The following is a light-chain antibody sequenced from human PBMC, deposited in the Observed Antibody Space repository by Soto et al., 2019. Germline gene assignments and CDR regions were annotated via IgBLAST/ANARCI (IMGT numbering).Light chain of an antibody. CDR1: QRVXYNPENKNY. J-gene: IGKJ4*02. Sequence: DIVMTQSPDSLAVTLGERATLHCKSRQRVXYNPENKNYLAWYQHKPGQPPKLLIYGASTRDSGVPDRFSGSGSGTDFTLTISSLQAEDVAVYSCQQYYRTPITGGGGTKGDI. CDR2: GAS. CDR3: QQYYRTPIT. V-gene: IGKV4-1*01.